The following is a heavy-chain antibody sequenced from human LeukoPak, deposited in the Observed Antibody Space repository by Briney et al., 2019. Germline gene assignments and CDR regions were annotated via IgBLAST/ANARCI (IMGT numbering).Heavy chain of an antibody. CDR2: ISSSSSYI. CDR3: ARDLAGYDSSGYGY. J-gene: IGHJ4*02. Sequence: PGGSLRLSCAASRFTFSSYSMNWVRQAPGKGLEWVSSISSSSSYIYYADSVKGRFTISRDNAKNSLYLQMNSLRAEDTAVYYCARDLAGYDSSGYGYWGQGTLVTVSS. CDR1: RFTFSSYS. V-gene: IGHV3-21*03. D-gene: IGHD3-22*01.